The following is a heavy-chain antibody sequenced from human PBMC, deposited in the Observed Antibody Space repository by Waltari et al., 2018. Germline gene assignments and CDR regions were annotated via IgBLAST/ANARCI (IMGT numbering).Heavy chain of an antibody. CDR2: IYYSGST. D-gene: IGHD3-22*01. V-gene: IGHV4-31*03. J-gene: IGHJ4*02. Sequence: QVQLQESGPGLVKPSQTLSLTCTVSGGSISSGGYYWRWIRQHPGKGLEWIGYIYYSGSTYYNPSLKSRVTISVDTSKNQFSLKLSSVTAADTAVYYCARGRSGYYRLSFDYWGQGTLVTVSS. CDR3: ARGRSGYYRLSFDY. CDR1: GGSISSGGYY.